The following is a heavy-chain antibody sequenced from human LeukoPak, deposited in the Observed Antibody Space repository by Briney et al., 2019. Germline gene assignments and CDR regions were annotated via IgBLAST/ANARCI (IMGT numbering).Heavy chain of an antibody. Sequence: SSETLSLTCTVSGASISSGTYSWSWIRQPPGEGLEWIGYIYHTGSTYYNPSLKSRVTISVDRSKNQFSLNLNSVTAADTALYYCARGDGSGSGRWFDPWGQGTLITVSS. V-gene: IGHV4-30-2*01. CDR3: ARGDGSGSGRWFDP. D-gene: IGHD3-10*01. CDR2: IYHTGST. CDR1: GASISSGTYS. J-gene: IGHJ5*02.